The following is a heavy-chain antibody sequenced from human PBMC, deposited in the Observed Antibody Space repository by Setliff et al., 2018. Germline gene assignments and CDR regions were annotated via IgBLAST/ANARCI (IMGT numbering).Heavy chain of an antibody. CDR2: IIPIFGTA. V-gene: IGHV1-69*05. CDR3: ATGLSRLVVVPPGY. CDR1: GGTFGSYA. Sequence: ASVKVSCKASGGTFGSYAISWVRQAPGQGLEWMGGIIPIFGTANYAQKFQGRVTITTDESTSTAYMELRSLRSDDTAVYYCATGLSRLVVVPPGYWGQGTLVTVSS. D-gene: IGHD3-22*01. J-gene: IGHJ4*02.